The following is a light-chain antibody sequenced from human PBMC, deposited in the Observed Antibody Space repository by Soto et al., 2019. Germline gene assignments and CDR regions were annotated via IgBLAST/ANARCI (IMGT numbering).Light chain of an antibody. CDR1: SSDVRGYNY. V-gene: IGLV2-8*01. CDR2: EVS. CDR3: SSYAGSTVV. J-gene: IGLJ2*01. Sequence: QSALTQPPSASGSPGQSVTISCTGTSSDVRGYNYVSWYQQHPGKAPKLMIYEVSKRPSGVPDRFSGSKSGNTASLTVSGLQAEDEADYYCSSYAGSTVVFGGGTKVTVL.